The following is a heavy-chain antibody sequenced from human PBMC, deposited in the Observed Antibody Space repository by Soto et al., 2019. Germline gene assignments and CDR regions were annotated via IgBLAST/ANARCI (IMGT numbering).Heavy chain of an antibody. Sequence: EVQLLESGGGLVQPGGSLRLSCAASGFTFSSYAMSWVRQAPGKGLEWVSAISGSGGSTYYADSVKGRFTISRDNSKNTLYLQMNSLRAEDTAVYYCAKHITMVRGVITSFDYWGQGTLVTVSS. CDR3: AKHITMVRGVITSFDY. CDR2: ISGSGGST. D-gene: IGHD3-10*01. V-gene: IGHV3-23*01. J-gene: IGHJ4*02. CDR1: GFTFSSYA.